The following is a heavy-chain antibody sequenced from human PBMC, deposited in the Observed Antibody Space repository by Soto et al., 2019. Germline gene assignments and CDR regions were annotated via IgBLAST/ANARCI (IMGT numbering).Heavy chain of an antibody. J-gene: IGHJ6*03. D-gene: IGHD2-2*01. CDR1: GFTFSSYS. Sequence: EVQLVESGGGLVQPGGSLRLSCAASGFTFSSYSMNWVRQAPGKGLEWVSYISSSSSTIYYADSVKGRFTISRDNAKNALYLQIKSLEAEDTAVYYCARDQNWSRTSCYFYYYYYMDVWGNGNTVTVSS. V-gene: IGHV3-48*01. CDR2: ISSSSSTI. CDR3: ARDQNWSRTSCYFYYYYYMDV.